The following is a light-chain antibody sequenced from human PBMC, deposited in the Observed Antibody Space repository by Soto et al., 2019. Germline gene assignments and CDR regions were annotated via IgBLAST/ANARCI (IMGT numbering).Light chain of an antibody. V-gene: IGLV2-8*01. CDR2: EVT. Sequence: QSALTQPPSASGSPGQSVTISCTGSSSDVVGDNYVSWYQQHPGKAPKLIIYEVTARPSGVPDRFSGSKSGNTASLTVSGLQAEDEADYYCSSYVVSPNVVVFGGGTKLTVL. J-gene: IGLJ2*01. CDR3: SSYVVSPNVVV. CDR1: SSDVVGDNY.